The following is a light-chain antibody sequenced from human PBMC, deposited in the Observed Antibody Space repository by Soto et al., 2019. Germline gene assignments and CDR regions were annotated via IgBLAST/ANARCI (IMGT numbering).Light chain of an antibody. Sequence: ALTQPPSASGSPGQSVTISCTGTGSDIGAYNYVSWYQQYPGKAPKVMIYDVIKRPSGVPDRFSGSKSGNTASLTVSGLRADDEAVYYCSSFVGGDSFDVIFGGGTKVTVL. J-gene: IGLJ2*01. CDR2: DVI. CDR1: GSDIGAYNY. V-gene: IGLV2-8*01. CDR3: SSFVGGDSFDVI.